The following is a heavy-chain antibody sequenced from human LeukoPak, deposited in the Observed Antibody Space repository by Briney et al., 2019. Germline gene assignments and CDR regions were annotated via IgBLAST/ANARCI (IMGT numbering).Heavy chain of an antibody. D-gene: IGHD7-27*01. J-gene: IGHJ5*02. Sequence: GGSLRLSCAASGITVSSNYMNWVRQAPGKGLEWVSVLYSDGSTYYADSVKGRFTISRDNSKNTLYLQMNSLRAEDTAVYVCAGYGNWGWFDPWGQGTLVTVSS. V-gene: IGHV3-53*01. CDR1: GITVSSNY. CDR2: LYSDGST. CDR3: AGYGNWGWFDP.